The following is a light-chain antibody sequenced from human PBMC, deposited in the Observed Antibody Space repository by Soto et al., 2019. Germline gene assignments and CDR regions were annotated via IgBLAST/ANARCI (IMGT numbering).Light chain of an antibody. Sequence: QSALTQPPSASGSLGQSVTLSCTGTSHDVGGNNFVSWYLQHPGKAPKLIISQVNKRPSGVPDRFSGSKSGNTASLTVSGLQAGDEADYYCTAYSGTRNWGLFGTGTKVTVL. J-gene: IGLJ1*01. CDR3: TAYSGTRNWGL. V-gene: IGLV2-8*01. CDR2: QVN. CDR1: SHDVGGNNF.